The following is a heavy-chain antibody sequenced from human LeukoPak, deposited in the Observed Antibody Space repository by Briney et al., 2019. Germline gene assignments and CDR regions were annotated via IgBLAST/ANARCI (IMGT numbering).Heavy chain of an antibody. CDR3: AREGKGSTDTTYYFDY. J-gene: IGHJ4*02. CDR1: GGSISSSSYY. D-gene: IGHD2-2*01. CDR2: IYYSGST. V-gene: IGHV4-61*01. Sequence: SETLSLTCTVSGGSISSSSYYWSWIRQPPGKGLEWIGYIYYSGSTNYNPSLKSRVTISVDTSKNQFSLKLSSVTAADTAVYYCAREGKGSTDTTYYFDYWGQGTLVTVSS.